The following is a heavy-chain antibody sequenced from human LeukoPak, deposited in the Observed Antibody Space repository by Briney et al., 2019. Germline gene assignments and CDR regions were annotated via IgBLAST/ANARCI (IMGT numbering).Heavy chain of an antibody. CDR2: IFPGDSHT. Sequence: GESLKISCKGPRQSFINYWIAWVRQMPGKGLEWIGIIFPGDSHTRYSPSFQGQVTISADMSIDTAYLQWSSLRASDTAMYYCGRIAATWYGGSWGQGTLVFVSS. CDR3: GRIAATWYGGS. J-gene: IGHJ4*02. D-gene: IGHD2-15*01. V-gene: IGHV5-51*01. CDR1: RQSFINYW.